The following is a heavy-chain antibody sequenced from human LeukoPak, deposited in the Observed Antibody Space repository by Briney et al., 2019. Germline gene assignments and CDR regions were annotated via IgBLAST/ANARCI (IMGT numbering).Heavy chain of an antibody. CDR3: ARGSKAQLAHFDY. V-gene: IGHV5-51*01. Sequence: GESLKISCKGSGYSFTSYWIGWLLQMPGKGLEWMGIIYPGDSDTRYSPSFQGQVTISADKSISTAYLQWSSLKASDTAMYYCARGSKAQLAHFDYWGQGPLVTVSS. CDR1: GYSFTSYW. CDR2: IYPGDSDT. J-gene: IGHJ4*02. D-gene: IGHD6-13*01.